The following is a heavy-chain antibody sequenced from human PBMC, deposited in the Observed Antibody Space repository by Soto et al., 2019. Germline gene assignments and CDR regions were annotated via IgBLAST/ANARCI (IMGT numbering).Heavy chain of an antibody. CDR3: ARVFYTISTSCVWGCEPYGMDV. J-gene: IGHJ6*02. Sequence: QVQLVQSGAEVKKPGASVKVSCKASGYTFTSYGISWVRQAPGQGLEWMGWISAYNGNTNYAQKLQGRVTMTTDTTTSTAYMELRSLRSDDTAVYYCARVFYTISTSCVWGCEPYGMDVWGQGTTVTVSS. V-gene: IGHV1-18*01. CDR1: GYTFTSYG. D-gene: IGHD2-2*01. CDR2: ISAYNGNT.